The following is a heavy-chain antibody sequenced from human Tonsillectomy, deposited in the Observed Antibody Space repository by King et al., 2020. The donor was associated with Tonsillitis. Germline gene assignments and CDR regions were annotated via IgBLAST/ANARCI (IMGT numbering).Heavy chain of an antibody. V-gene: IGHV1-2*02. CDR3: ARGGMVEKWLVRGLVLFDY. D-gene: IGHD6-19*01. Sequence: VQLVESGAEVKKPGASVKVSCKASGYTFTGYYMHWVRQAPGQGLEWMGWINPNSGGTNYAQKFQGRVTMTRDTSISTAYMELSRLRSDDTAVYYCARGGMVEKWLVRGLVLFDYWGQGTLVTVSA. CDR2: INPNSGGT. CDR1: GYTFTGYY. J-gene: IGHJ4*02.